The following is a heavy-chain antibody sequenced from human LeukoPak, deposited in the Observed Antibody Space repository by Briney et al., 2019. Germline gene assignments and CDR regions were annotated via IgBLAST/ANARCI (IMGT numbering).Heavy chain of an antibody. CDR1: GFTFSSFE. CDR2: ISRSSSHR. D-gene: IGHD1-26*01. V-gene: IGHV3-21*01. J-gene: IGHJ4*02. CDR3: ATLMVGPTDPHDY. Sequence: GGSLGLSCAASGFTFSSFEMNWVRQAPGKGLEWLSSISRSSSHRYYADSVKGRFTISRDNARNSVDLHLKSLRAEDTAVYYCATLMVGPTDPHDYWGQGTQVSVSS.